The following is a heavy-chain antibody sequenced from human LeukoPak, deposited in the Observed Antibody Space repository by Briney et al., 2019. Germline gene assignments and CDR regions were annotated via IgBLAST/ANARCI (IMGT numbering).Heavy chain of an antibody. Sequence: SETLSLTCTVSGGSISSSSYYWGWIRQPPGKGLEWIGSIYHSGSTYYSPPLKSRVTISVDTSQNQFSLKLSSVTAADTAVYYCARVIGATYYYDSSGPPFQHWGQGTLVTVSS. CDR1: GGSISSSSYY. J-gene: IGHJ1*01. V-gene: IGHV4-39*07. CDR2: IYHSGST. D-gene: IGHD3-22*01. CDR3: ARVIGATYYYDSSGPPFQH.